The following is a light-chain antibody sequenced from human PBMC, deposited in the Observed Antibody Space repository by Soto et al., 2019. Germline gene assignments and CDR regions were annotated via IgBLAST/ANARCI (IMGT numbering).Light chain of an antibody. CDR3: QQYVTSPYT. CDR2: GAS. J-gene: IGKJ2*01. Sequence: EIVLTQSPGTLSLSPGEGATLSCRASQSITTNSLAWYQQKPGQAPGLLIYGASNRATGVPDRVSASGSGTDFTLSFSRLEPEDFAMYYCQQYVTSPYTFGQGTKLAIK. V-gene: IGKV3-20*01. CDR1: QSITTNS.